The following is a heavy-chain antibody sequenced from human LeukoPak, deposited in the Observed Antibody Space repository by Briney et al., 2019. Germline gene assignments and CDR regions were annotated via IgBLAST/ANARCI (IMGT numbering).Heavy chain of an antibody. D-gene: IGHD1-26*01. CDR3: ARGGFFRYSGTSGDF. CDR2: IRQDGGET. V-gene: IGHV3-7*01. CDR1: GFIFNSYW. J-gene: IGHJ4*02. Sequence: PGGSLRLSCAASGFIFNSYWMQWVRQAPGKGLEWVANIRQDGGETYYVDSVKGRFTVSRDNAKNSLYLQMNSLRAEDTALYYCARGGFFRYSGTSGDFWGKGSQVTVSS.